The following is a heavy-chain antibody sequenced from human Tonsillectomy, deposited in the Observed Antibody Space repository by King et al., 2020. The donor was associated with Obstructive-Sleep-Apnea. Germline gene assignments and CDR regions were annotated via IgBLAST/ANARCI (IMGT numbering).Heavy chain of an antibody. Sequence: QLQESGPGLVKPSETLSLTCTVSGGSISTYFWSWIRQPPGKGLDWIGYIYYTGSTNYNPSLKSRVTMSVDTSKNQFSLKLSSVTAADTAVYYCARGAADAVRPRSLPGLLTGKKKHERRTPSLYYFDYWGQGTLVTVSS. J-gene: IGHJ4*02. CDR3: ARGAADAVRPRSLPGLLTGKKKHERRTPSLYYFDY. CDR1: GGSISTYF. D-gene: IGHD3-9*01. V-gene: IGHV4-59*01. CDR2: IYYTGST.